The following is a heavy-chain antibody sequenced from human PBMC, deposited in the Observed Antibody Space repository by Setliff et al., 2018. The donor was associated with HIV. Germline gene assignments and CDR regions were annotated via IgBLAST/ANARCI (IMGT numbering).Heavy chain of an antibody. V-gene: IGHV3-23*01. D-gene: IGHD3-10*01. J-gene: IGHJ3*02. CDR3: AKDIRGGGGAFDI. Sequence: HPGGSLRLSCAASGFIFSSYAMSWVRQAPGKGLEWVSGISSSGDTTYYADSVKGRFTISRDSSKNTLFLQMNSLRAEDTALYYCAKDIRGGGGAFDIWGQGTMVTVSS. CDR2: ISSSGDTT. CDR1: GFIFSSYA.